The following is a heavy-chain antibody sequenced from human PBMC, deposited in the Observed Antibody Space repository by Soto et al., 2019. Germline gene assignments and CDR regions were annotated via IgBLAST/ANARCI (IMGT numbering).Heavy chain of an antibody. CDR2: MSSSGTYI. D-gene: IGHD3-22*01. CDR1: GFTFSSHS. CDR3: ARGYYYYCSGCIDH. J-gene: IGHJ4*02. Sequence: EVQLVESGGGLVKPGGSLRLSCAASGFTFSSHSMNWVRQAPGRGREWVSSMSSSGTYIYYADSVKGRFTISRDNAKTSLYLQMNSLRADDTAVYYCARGYYYYCSGCIDHWGQGTLVTVSS. V-gene: IGHV3-21*01.